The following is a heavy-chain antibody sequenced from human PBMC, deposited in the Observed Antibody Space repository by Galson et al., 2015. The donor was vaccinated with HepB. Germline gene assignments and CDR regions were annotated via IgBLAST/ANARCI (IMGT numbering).Heavy chain of an antibody. CDR3: ANGIAVAGDRRYYYGMDV. D-gene: IGHD6-19*01. Sequence: SVKVSCKASGGTFSSYTISWVRQAPGQGLEWMGRIIPILGIANYAQKFQGRVTITADKSTSTAYMELSSLRSEDTAVYYCANGIAVAGDRRYYYGMDVWGQGTTVTVSS. J-gene: IGHJ6*02. CDR2: IIPILGIA. CDR1: GGTFSSYT. V-gene: IGHV1-69*02.